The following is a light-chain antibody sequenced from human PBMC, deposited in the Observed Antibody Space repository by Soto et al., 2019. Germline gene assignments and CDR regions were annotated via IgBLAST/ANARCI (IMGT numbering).Light chain of an antibody. CDR2: WAS. J-gene: IGKJ5*01. Sequence: DIVMTQSPDSLAVSLGERATINCKSSQSVLSSSNNKNSIAWYQQKPGQPPRLLIYWASTRESGVPDRFSGSGSGTEFTLTIDRLQPDDFATYYCQQYHTSSITFGQGTRLEIK. CDR1: QSVLSSSNNKNS. CDR3: QQYHTSSIT. V-gene: IGKV4-1*01.